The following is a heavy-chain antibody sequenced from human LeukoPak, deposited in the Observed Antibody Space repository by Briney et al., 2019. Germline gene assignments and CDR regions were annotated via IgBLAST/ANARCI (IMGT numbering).Heavy chain of an antibody. CDR1: GYTFTSYY. CDR3: ARGRYTYGRRGAYDI. V-gene: IGHV1-46*04. Sequence: ASVKVSCKASGYTFTSYYMHWVRQAPGQGLEWMGIINPSGGWTTYAQKLQGRVTLTGDKSTSTVNMELISLRSEDTAVYYCARGRYTYGRRGAYDIWGQGTMVTVSS. J-gene: IGHJ3*02. CDR2: INPSGGWT. D-gene: IGHD5-18*01.